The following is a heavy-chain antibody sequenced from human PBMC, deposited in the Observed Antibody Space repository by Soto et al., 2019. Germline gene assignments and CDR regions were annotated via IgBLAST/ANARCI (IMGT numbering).Heavy chain of an antibody. J-gene: IGHJ4*02. D-gene: IGHD3-22*01. Sequence: QVQLQESGPGLVKPSQTLSLTCTVSGGSLSSGGYYWSWIRQHPGKGREWIGYIYYSGSTYYNPSLKSRVTISVDASKNQFSLKLSSVTAADTAVYYCARGSYYYDSSGSGFDYWGQGTMVTVSS. CDR1: GGSLSSGGYY. V-gene: IGHV4-31*03. CDR3: ARGSYYYDSSGSGFDY. CDR2: IYYSGST.